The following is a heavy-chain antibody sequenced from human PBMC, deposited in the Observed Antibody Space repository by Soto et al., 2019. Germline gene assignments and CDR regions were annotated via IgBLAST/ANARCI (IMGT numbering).Heavy chain of an antibody. CDR3: ATRGLGL. CDR2: ISYDGSNK. Sequence: GGSLRLSCAASGFTFSSYAMHWVRQAPGKGLEWVAVISYDGSNKYYADSVKGRFTISRDNSKNTLYLQTNSLRAEDTALYYCATRGLGLWGQGTLVTVSS. J-gene: IGHJ4*02. V-gene: IGHV3-30-3*01. D-gene: IGHD3-16*01. CDR1: GFTFSSYA.